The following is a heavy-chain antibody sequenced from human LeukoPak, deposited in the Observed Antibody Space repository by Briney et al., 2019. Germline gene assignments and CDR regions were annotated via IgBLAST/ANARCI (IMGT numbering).Heavy chain of an antibody. Sequence: GGSLRLSCAASGFTFSSYAMSWVRQAPGKGLEWVSAISGSGGSTYYADSVKGRFTISRDNSKNTLYLQMNSLRAEDTAVYYCAREVVGYYDSSPHGAFDIWDQGTMVTVSS. D-gene: IGHD3-22*01. V-gene: IGHV3-23*01. CDR2: ISGSGGST. J-gene: IGHJ3*02. CDR3: AREVVGYYDSSPHGAFDI. CDR1: GFTFSSYA.